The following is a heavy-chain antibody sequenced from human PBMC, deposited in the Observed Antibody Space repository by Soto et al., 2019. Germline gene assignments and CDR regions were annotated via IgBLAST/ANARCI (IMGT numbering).Heavy chain of an antibody. CDR3: ARKKGYSYGPHYFDY. J-gene: IGHJ4*02. V-gene: IGHV4-31*03. Sequence: QVQLQESGPGLVKPSQTLSLTCTVSGGSVSSGGYYWSWIRQHPGKGLEWIGYIYYSGNTFYNPSLKSRVTISVDTSKNQFSLKQSSVTAADTAVYYCARKKGYSYGPHYFDYWGQGTRVTVSS. CDR2: IYYSGNT. D-gene: IGHD5-18*01. CDR1: GGSVSSGGYY.